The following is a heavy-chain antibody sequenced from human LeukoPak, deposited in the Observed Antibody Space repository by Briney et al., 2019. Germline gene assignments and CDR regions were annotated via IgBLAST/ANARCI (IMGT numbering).Heavy chain of an antibody. Sequence: GGSLRLSCAASGLTFNNYAMYWVRQAPGKGLEWLASITSDGNKEFHADSVKGRFTISRDNFRSTLYLQMNSLRLEDTAIYYCARGNSINRHFYASDVWGRGTTVTVSS. D-gene: IGHD4-23*01. CDR2: ITSDGNKE. V-gene: IGHV3-30-3*01. CDR3: ARGNSINRHFYASDV. J-gene: IGHJ6*02. CDR1: GLTFNNYA.